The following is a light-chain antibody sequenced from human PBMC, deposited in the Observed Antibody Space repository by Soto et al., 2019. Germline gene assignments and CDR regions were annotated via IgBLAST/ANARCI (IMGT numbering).Light chain of an antibody. J-gene: IGKJ4*01. Sequence: EIVMTQSPATLSVSPVERATLSCTASQSVSSNLAWHQQKPGQAPRLLIYGASSRATGIPDRFSASGSGTDFTLTISRLESEDSAVYYCQHYGSSPGLTCGGGTKVDNK. V-gene: IGKV3-20*01. CDR2: GAS. CDR1: QSVSSN. CDR3: QHYGSSPGLT.